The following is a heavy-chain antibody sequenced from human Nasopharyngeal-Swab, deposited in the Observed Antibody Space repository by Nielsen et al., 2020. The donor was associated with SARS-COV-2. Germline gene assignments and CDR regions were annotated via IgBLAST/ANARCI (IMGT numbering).Heavy chain of an antibody. J-gene: IGHJ5*02. V-gene: IGHV4-59*13. CDR1: GGSISSYY. CDR3: AICGEWLVLGNWFDP. D-gene: IGHD6-19*01. CDR2: IYYSGST. Sequence: SETLSLTCNVPGGSISSYYWSWIRQPPGKGLEWIGYIYYSGSTNYNPSLKSRVTISVDTSKNQFSLKLSSVTAADTAVYYCAICGEWLVLGNWFDPWGQGTLVTVSS.